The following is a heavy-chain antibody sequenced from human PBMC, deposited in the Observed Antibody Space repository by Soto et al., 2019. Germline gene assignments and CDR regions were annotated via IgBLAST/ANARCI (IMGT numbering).Heavy chain of an antibody. V-gene: IGHV3-15*07. D-gene: IGHD3-22*01. J-gene: IGHJ6*02. CDR1: GFTFSNAW. Sequence: VQLVESGGGLVKPGGSLRLSCAASGFTFSNAWMNWVRQAPGKGLEWVGRIKSKTDGGTTDYAAPVKGRFTISRDDSKNTLYLQMNSLKTEDTAVYYCTTAPDYYDSSGYYYPYYYGMDVWGQGTTVTVSS. CDR3: TTAPDYYDSSGYYYPYYYGMDV. CDR2: IKSKTDGGTT.